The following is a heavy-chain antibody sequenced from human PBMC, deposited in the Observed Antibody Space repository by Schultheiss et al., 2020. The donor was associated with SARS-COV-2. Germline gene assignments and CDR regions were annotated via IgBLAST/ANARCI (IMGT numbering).Heavy chain of an antibody. J-gene: IGHJ6*03. D-gene: IGHD3-3*01. V-gene: IGHV5-51*01. CDR2: IYPGDSDT. Sequence: GASLKISCKGSGYSFTSYWISWVRQMPGKGLEWMGIIYPGDSDTRYSPSFQGQVTIPADKSISTAYLQWSSLKASDTAMYYCARRHDFWSGYYYYYYMDVWGKGTTVTVAS. CDR3: ARRHDFWSGYYYYYYMDV. CDR1: GYSFTSYW.